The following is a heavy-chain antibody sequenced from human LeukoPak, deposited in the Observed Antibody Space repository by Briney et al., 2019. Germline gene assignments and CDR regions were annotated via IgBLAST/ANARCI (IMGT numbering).Heavy chain of an antibody. CDR1: GFTFSGYG. V-gene: IGHV3-33*06. D-gene: IGHD5-18*01. Sequence: SGRSLRLSCAASGFTFSGYGMHWVRQAPDKGLEWVAVIWYDGNNKYCADSVKGRFTISRDNSKNTLYLQMNSLRAEDTAVYYCAKDWGYTTMVSYYFDYWGQGALVTVSS. J-gene: IGHJ4*02. CDR2: IWYDGNNK. CDR3: AKDWGYTTMVSYYFDY.